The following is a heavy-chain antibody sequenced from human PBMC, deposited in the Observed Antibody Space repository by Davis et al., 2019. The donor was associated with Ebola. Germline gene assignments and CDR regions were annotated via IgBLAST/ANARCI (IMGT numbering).Heavy chain of an antibody. D-gene: IGHD3-3*01. Sequence: SETLSLTCTVSGGSISSSSYYWGWIRQPPGKGLEWIGSIYYSGSTYYNPSLKSRVTISVDTSKNQFSLKLSSVTAADTAVYYCARGIRFLEWLTATIWFDPWGQGTLVTVSS. V-gene: IGHV4-39*01. CDR1: GGSISSSSYY. CDR2: IYYSGST. J-gene: IGHJ5*02. CDR3: ARGIRFLEWLTATIWFDP.